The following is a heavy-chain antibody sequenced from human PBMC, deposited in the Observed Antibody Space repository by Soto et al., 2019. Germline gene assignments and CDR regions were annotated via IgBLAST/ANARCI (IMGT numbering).Heavy chain of an antibody. D-gene: IGHD6-6*01. Sequence: SETLSLTCTVSGVSISSVDYYWSWIRQPPGKGLEWIGYIYYSGSTYYNPSLKSRVTISVDTSKNQFSPKLSSVTAADTAVYYCARVGSSIATRPFDYWGQGTLVTVSS. CDR2: IYYSGST. V-gene: IGHV4-30-4*01. J-gene: IGHJ4*02. CDR3: ARVGSSIATRPFDY. CDR1: GVSISSVDYY.